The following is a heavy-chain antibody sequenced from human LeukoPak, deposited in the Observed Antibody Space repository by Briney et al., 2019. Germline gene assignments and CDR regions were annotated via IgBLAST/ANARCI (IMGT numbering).Heavy chain of an antibody. V-gene: IGHV3-7*01. D-gene: IGHD3-22*01. Sequence: GGSLRLYCAASGFTFSRYWMSWVRQAPGKGLEWVANIKEDGSAKYYVDSVKGRFTISRDNAKNSVYLQMNSLRAEDTAVYYCATSYDSSGCEWGQGTLVTVSS. CDR3: ATSYDSSGCE. CDR2: IKEDGSAK. J-gene: IGHJ4*02. CDR1: GFTFSRYW.